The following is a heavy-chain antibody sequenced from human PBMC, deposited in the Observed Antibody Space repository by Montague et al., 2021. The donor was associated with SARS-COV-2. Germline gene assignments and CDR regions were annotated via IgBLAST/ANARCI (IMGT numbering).Heavy chain of an antibody. CDR2: IKQDGTVT. D-gene: IGHD3-3*01. Sequence: SLRLSCAASGIIFTKSWMRWVRQAPGKGLEWVANIKQDGTVTYYADSVKGRLTISRDNAKKSLYLQMNSLTDEDTAVYYCATGSCSGYCDWGQGTLVTVSS. J-gene: IGHJ4*02. CDR3: ATGSCSGYCD. V-gene: IGHV3-7*01. CDR1: GIIFTKSW.